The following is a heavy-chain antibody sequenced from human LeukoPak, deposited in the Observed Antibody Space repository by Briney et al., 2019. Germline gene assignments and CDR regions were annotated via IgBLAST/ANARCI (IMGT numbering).Heavy chain of an antibody. CDR1: GFTFSGYS. CDR3: ATWEQWLVKAFDI. J-gene: IGHJ3*02. Sequence: PGGSLRLSCAGSGFTFSGYSLNWVRQAPGKGLEWVSSITSSGSSMYYADSVKGRFTISRDNAKNSLSLQMNSLRAEDTAIYYCATWEQWLVKAFDIWGQGTMVTVSS. CDR2: ITSSGSSM. D-gene: IGHD6-19*01. V-gene: IGHV3-21*04.